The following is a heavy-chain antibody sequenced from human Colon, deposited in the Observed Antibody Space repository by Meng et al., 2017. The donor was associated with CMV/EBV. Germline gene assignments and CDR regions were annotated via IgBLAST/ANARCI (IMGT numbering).Heavy chain of an antibody. Sequence: GESLKISCAASGFTFSGYAMSWVRQSPGKGLEWLSAVSGNGGRTHYADSVKGRFTASRDNSKDTLYLQMNSLRAEDTAVYFCAKDLRFNWHYDNWGQGTLVTVSS. D-gene: IGHD3-22*01. CDR1: GFTFSGYA. CDR2: VSGNGGRT. J-gene: IGHJ4*02. V-gene: IGHV3-23*01. CDR3: AKDLRFNWHYDN.